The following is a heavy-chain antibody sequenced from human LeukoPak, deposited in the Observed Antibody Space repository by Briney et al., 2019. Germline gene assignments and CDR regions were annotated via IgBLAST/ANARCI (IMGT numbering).Heavy chain of an antibody. CDR2: IRSKAYGGTT. Sequence: PGRSLRLSCTASGFTFGDYAMSWVRQAPGKGLEWVGFIRSKAYGGTTEYAASVKGRFTISRDDSKSIAYLQMNSPKAEDTAVYYCGMGYSYGPFDYWGQGTLVTVSS. J-gene: IGHJ4*02. D-gene: IGHD5-18*01. V-gene: IGHV3-49*04. CDR1: GFTFGDYA. CDR3: GMGYSYGPFDY.